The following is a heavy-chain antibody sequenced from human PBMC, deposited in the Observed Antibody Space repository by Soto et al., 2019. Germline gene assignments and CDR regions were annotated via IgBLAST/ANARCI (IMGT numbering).Heavy chain of an antibody. CDR1: GFTFSSYA. D-gene: IGHD3-16*01. CDR3: ARCLGPNWNFPTGLDY. CDR2: ISYDGSNK. V-gene: IGHV3-30-3*01. J-gene: IGHJ4*02. Sequence: PGGSLRLSCAASGFTFSSYAMHWVRQAPGKGLEWVAVISYDGSNKYYADSVKGRFTISRDNSKNTLYLQMNSLRAEDTAVYYCARCLGPNWNFPTGLDYWGQGTLVTVSS.